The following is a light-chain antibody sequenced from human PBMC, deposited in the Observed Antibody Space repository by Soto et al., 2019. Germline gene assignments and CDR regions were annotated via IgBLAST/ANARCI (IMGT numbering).Light chain of an antibody. V-gene: IGKV1-5*01. Sequence: DIQMTQSPSTLSASVGDTVTITCRASQIVIIWLAWYQKKPGKAPKVLIWDASTLQRGVPSRFSGSGSGTEFTLTISSLQPEDFATYYCQQYDGYSTWTFGQGTKVDIK. J-gene: IGKJ1*01. CDR1: QIVIIW. CDR3: QQYDGYSTWT. CDR2: DAS.